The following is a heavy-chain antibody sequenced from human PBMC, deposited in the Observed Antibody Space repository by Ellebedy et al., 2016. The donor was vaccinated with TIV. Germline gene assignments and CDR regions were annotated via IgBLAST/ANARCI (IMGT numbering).Heavy chain of an antibody. V-gene: IGHV3-11*05. CDR2: ISSSSSYT. CDR1: GFTFSDYY. D-gene: IGHD3-22*01. J-gene: IGHJ4*02. Sequence: GESLKISCAASGFTFSDYYMSWIRQAPGKGLEWVSYISSSSSYTNYADSVKGRFTISRDNAKNSLYLQMNSLRAEDTAVYYCAKDPLGGYYDSSDHFDYWGQGTLVTVSS. CDR3: AKDPLGGYYDSSDHFDY.